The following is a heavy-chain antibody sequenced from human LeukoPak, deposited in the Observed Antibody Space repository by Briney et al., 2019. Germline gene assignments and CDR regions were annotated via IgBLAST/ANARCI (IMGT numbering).Heavy chain of an antibody. CDR3: ARDPILGYDPLDI. Sequence: GGSLRLSCAASGFTFSDYYMSWIRQAPGKGLEWVSYITGSGTTIYYADSVRGRFTISRDNAKNSLYLQMSSLRAEDTAVYYCARDPILGYDPLDIWGQGTMVTVSS. J-gene: IGHJ3*02. CDR1: GFTFSDYY. CDR2: ITGSGTTI. D-gene: IGHD2-15*01. V-gene: IGHV3-11*04.